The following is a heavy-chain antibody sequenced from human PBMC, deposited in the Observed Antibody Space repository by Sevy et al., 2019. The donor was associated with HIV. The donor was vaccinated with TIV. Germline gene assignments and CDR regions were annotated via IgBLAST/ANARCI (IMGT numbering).Heavy chain of an antibody. CDR2: ISSSSYI. CDR1: GFTFSSYS. V-gene: IGHV3-21*01. Sequence: GSLRLSCAASGFTFSSYSMNWVRQAPGKGLEWVSSISSSSYIYYADSVKGRFTISRDNAKNSLYLQMNSLRAEDTAVYYCARTRDYYGSGMGFDPWGQGTLVTVSS. CDR3: ARTRDYYGSGMGFDP. J-gene: IGHJ5*02. D-gene: IGHD3-10*01.